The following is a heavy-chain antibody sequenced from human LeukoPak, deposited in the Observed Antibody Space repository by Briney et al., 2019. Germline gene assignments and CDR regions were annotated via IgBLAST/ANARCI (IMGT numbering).Heavy chain of an antibody. Sequence: SETLSLTCAVYGGSFSGYYWSWIRQPPGKGLEWIGEINHSGSTNYNPSIKSRVTISVDTSKNQFSLNLTSVTAADTTVYYCARDNPYYYGSGSLPLFDYWGQGTLVTVSS. CDR2: INHSGST. D-gene: IGHD3-10*01. J-gene: IGHJ4*02. CDR1: GGSFSGYY. CDR3: ARDNPYYYGSGSLPLFDY. V-gene: IGHV4-34*01.